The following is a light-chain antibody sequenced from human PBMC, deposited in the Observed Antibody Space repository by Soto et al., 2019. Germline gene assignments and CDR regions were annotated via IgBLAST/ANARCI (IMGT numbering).Light chain of an antibody. V-gene: IGKV1-5*03. CDR3: QQLESYPST. J-gene: IGKJ4*01. CDR1: QSISSW. CDR2: KAS. Sequence: DIQMTQSPSALSASVGDRATITCRASQSISSWLAWYQQKPGKAPKLLIYKASTLKSGVPSRFSGSGSGTEFTLTISSLQPEDFATYYCQQLESYPSTFGGGTKVDIK.